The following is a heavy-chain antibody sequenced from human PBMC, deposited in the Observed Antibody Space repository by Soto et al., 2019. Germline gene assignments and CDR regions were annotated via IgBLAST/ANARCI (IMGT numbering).Heavy chain of an antibody. CDR1: GYIFTGYY. D-gene: IGHD1-20*01. Sequence: ASVKVSCKASGYIFTGYYMHWVRQAPGQGLEWMGWINPHSDNTNYAQKFQGWVTMTRDTSSSTANMELSRPTSDDTAVYYCARGRISGTTIERFNLQNDAFDIWGQGTMVTVSS. J-gene: IGHJ3*02. CDR2: INPHSDNT. V-gene: IGHV1-2*04. CDR3: ARGRISGTTIERFNLQNDAFDI.